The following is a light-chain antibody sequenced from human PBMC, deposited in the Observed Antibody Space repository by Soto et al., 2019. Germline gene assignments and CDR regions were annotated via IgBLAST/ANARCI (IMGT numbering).Light chain of an antibody. CDR1: SSDVGGYNY. Sequence: QSALTQPASVSGSPGQSITISCTGTSSDVGGYNYVSWYQQHPGKAPKLMIYEVSNRPSGVSNRFSGSKSGNTASLTISGLQAEDEADSYCSSYTSSSTRVFGTATKVTVL. V-gene: IGLV2-14*01. CDR3: SSYTSSSTRV. CDR2: EVS. J-gene: IGLJ1*01.